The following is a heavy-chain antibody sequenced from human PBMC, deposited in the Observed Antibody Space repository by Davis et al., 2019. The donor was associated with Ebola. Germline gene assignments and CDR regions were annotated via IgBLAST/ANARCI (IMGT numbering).Heavy chain of an antibody. J-gene: IGHJ4*02. CDR1: GGSISSYY. CDR3: ARDSAGYSGYD. Sequence: SETLSLTCTVSGGSISSYYWSWIRQPPGKGLEWIGYIYYSGSTNYNPSLKSRVTISVDTSKNQFSLKLSSVTAADTAVYYCARDSAGYSGYDWGQGTLVTVSS. V-gene: IGHV4-59*12. CDR2: IYYSGST. D-gene: IGHD5-12*01.